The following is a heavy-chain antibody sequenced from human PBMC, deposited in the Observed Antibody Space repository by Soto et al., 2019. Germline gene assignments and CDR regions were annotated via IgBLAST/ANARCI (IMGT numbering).Heavy chain of an antibody. J-gene: IGHJ5*02. CDR3: ATDPRDYATRSEHWFVP. V-gene: IGHV4-31*03. Sequence: SETLSLTCTVSGGSISSGGYYWSWIRQHPGKGMELIGYISNSGITYYNPSLNSRVTISVDTSKNQFSLKMMSVTAADSAVYYCATDPRDYATRSEHWFVPLGPGTLLDVFS. CDR1: GGSISSGGYY. CDR2: ISNSGIT. D-gene: IGHD2-8*01.